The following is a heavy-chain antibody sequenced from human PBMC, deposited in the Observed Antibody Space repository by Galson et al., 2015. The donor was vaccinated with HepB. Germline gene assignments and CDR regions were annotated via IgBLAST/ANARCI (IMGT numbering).Heavy chain of an antibody. CDR1: GFTFTSHA. V-gene: IGHV3-23*01. CDR2: ISGSGGST. D-gene: IGHD4-23*01. J-gene: IGHJ4*02. CDR3: AKGYGGNLH. Sequence: SLRLSCAASGFTFTSHAMTWVRQAPGKGLEWVSGISGSGGSTYYADSVKGRFSISRDNSKNTLYLQMNSLRAEDTAVYYCAKGYGGNLHWGQGTLVTVSS.